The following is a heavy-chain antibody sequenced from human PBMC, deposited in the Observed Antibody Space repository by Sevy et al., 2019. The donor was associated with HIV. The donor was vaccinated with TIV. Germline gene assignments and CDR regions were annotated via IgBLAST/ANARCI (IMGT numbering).Heavy chain of an antibody. CDR1: GFTFSSAW. D-gene: IGHD5-12*01. CDR3: ITDPAYRGYDEEVINYYFYGMDV. Sequence: GGSLRLSCTASGFTFSSAWMSWVRQAPGKGLEWVGHIKSEFDGGAIDYAAPVKGRFTISREDLKNTVYLQMNSLKTEDTAVYYCITDPAYRGYDEEVINYYFYGMDVWGQGTTVTVSS. CDR2: IKSEFDGGAI. J-gene: IGHJ6*02. V-gene: IGHV3-15*01.